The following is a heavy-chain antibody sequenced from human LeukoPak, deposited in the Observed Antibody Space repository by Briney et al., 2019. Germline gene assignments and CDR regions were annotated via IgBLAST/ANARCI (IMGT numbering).Heavy chain of an antibody. CDR3: AREGSIVGATDY. D-gene: IGHD1-26*01. V-gene: IGHV1-18*04. CDR1: GYTFSSYG. Sequence: ASVKVSCKASGYTFSSYGVTWVRQAPGQGLEWMGWISAYNGNTNYAQKLQGRVTMTTDTSTSTAYMELRSLRSDDTAVYYCAREGSIVGATDYWGQGTLVTVSS. J-gene: IGHJ4*02. CDR2: ISAYNGNT.